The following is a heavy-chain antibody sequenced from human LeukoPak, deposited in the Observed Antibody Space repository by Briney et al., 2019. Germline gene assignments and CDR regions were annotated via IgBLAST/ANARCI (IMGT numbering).Heavy chain of an antibody. V-gene: IGHV4-30-4*01. D-gene: IGHD2-2*01. CDR2: IYYSGST. J-gene: IGHJ5*02. CDR1: GGSISSYY. Sequence: PSETLSLTCTVSGGSISSYYWSWIRQPPGKGLEWIGYIYYSGSTYYNPSLKSRVTISVDTSKNQFSLKLSSVTAADTAVYYCARDLGYCSSTSCSWFDPWGQGTLVTVSS. CDR3: ARDLGYCSSTSCSWFDP.